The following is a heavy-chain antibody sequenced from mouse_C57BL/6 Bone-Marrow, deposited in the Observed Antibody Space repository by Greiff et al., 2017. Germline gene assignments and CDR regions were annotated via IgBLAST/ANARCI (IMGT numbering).Heavy chain of an antibody. CDR2: ISYGGSN. V-gene: IGHV3-6*01. J-gene: IGHJ3*01. CDR1: GYSFTSGYY. D-gene: IGHD1-1*01. Sequence: EVQLQESGPGLVKPSQSLSLSCSVTGYSFTSGYYWYWIRQFPGNKLEWMGYISYGGSNNYNHSLKNRISITLETSKNQFFLKLNSVTTEDTATYYCARGGDYCDSSSVAYWGQGTPVTVSA. CDR3: ARGGDYCDSSSVAY.